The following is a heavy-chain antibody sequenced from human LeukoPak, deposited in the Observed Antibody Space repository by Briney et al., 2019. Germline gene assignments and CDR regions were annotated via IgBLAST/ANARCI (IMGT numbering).Heavy chain of an antibody. D-gene: IGHD2-15*01. CDR1: GFTFSSYG. CDR2: ISYDGSNK. V-gene: IGHV3-30*18. Sequence: GGSLRLSCAASGFTFSSYGMHWVRQAPGKGLEWVAVISYDGSNKYYADSVKGRFTISRDNSKNTLYLQMNSLRAEDTAVYYCANPLLAGYFQHWGQGTLVTASS. J-gene: IGHJ1*01. CDR3: ANPLLAGYFQH.